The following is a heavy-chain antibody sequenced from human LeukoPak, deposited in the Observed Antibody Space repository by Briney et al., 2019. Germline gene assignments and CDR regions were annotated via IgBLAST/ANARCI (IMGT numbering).Heavy chain of an antibody. V-gene: IGHV4-4*02. CDR1: GGSITSSNW. D-gene: IGHD4-17*01. J-gene: IGHJ4*02. CDR3: ARGTITTVTDS. Sequence: TSGTLSLTCAISGGSITSSNWWTWVRQPPGKGLEWVGEIYLRGNTNYNPSLESRVSISVDESKTQLSLRLESVTAADTAVYYCARGTITTVTDSWGPGTLVTVSS. CDR2: IYLRGNT.